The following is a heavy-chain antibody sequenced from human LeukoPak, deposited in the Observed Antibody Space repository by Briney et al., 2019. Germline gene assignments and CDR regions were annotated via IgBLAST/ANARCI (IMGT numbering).Heavy chain of an antibody. Sequence: ASVKVSCKASGYTFTSYAMHWVRQAPGQRLEWMGWINAGNGNTKYSQKFQGRVTITRDTSASTAYMELSSLRSEDTAVYYCARDRMSPTWLAYFDYWGQGTLVTVPS. J-gene: IGHJ4*02. CDR3: ARDRMSPTWLAYFDY. D-gene: IGHD6-19*01. CDR2: INAGNGNT. CDR1: GYTFTSYA. V-gene: IGHV1-3*01.